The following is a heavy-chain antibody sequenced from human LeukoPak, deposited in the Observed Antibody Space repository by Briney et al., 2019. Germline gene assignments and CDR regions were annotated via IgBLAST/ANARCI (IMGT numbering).Heavy chain of an antibody. CDR3: ARGGAARPDF. Sequence: GGSLRLSCVASGFTFSSRDWMTWVRQAPGKGLEWVAKIKADGGEKDHVASVKGRFTISRDNAKNSLYLQMNSLRVEDTAVYYCARGGAARPDFWGQGTLVTVSS. CDR1: GFTFSSRDW. V-gene: IGHV3-7*01. D-gene: IGHD6-6*01. J-gene: IGHJ4*02. CDR2: IKADGGEK.